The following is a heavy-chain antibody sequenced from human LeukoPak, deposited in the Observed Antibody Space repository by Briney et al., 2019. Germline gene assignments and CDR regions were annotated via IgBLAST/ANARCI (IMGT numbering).Heavy chain of an antibody. J-gene: IGHJ4*02. D-gene: IGHD3-22*01. CDR1: GGSFSGYY. V-gene: IGHV4-34*01. Sequence: PSETLSLTCAAYGGSFSGYYWSWIRQPPGKGLEWIGEINHSGSTNYNPSLKSRVTISVDTSKNQFSLKLSSVTAADTAVYYCARAGDYYDLSYWGQGTLVTVSS. CDR2: INHSGST. CDR3: ARAGDYYDLSY.